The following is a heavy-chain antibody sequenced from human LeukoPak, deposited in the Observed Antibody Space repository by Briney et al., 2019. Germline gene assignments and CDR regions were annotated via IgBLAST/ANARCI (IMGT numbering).Heavy chain of an antibody. CDR3: STGAAPGGYYYYYMDV. V-gene: IGHV3-7*01. J-gene: IGHJ6*03. CDR1: GFTYSSYW. Sequence: GGSLRLSCAASGFTYSSYWMSGVPRAPGKGVEWVANIKQDGSEKYYVDSVKGRFTISRDNAKNSLYLQMNSLRAEDTAVYYCSTGAAPGGYYYYYMDVWGKGTTVTVSS. CDR2: IKQDGSEK. D-gene: IGHD6-13*01.